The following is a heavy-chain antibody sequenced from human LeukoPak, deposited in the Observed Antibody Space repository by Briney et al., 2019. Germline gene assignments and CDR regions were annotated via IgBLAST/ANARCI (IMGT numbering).Heavy chain of an antibody. Sequence: SETLSLTCAVYGGSFSGYYWSWVRQPPGKGLEWVGEINHSGSTNYNPSLKSRVTISVETSKNQFSLKLSSVTAADTAVYYCARGSNDFWSGYYTAYYYYMDVWGKGTTVTVSS. CDR2: INHSGST. V-gene: IGHV4-34*01. J-gene: IGHJ6*03. CDR1: GGSFSGYY. CDR3: ARGSNDFWSGYYTAYYYYMDV. D-gene: IGHD3-3*01.